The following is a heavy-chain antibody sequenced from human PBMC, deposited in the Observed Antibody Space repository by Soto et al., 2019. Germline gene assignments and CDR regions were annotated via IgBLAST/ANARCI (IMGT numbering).Heavy chain of an antibody. J-gene: IGHJ2*01. Sequence: SETLSLTCSVSGASISSYYWSWIRQPPGKGLEWIGEINHSGSTNYNPSLTRRATLSVDTSKNQVSLKLTSVTAADTAVYYCARLASGWQYYYFDFWGRGTPVTVSS. CDR1: GASISSYY. CDR3: ARLASGWQYYYFDF. V-gene: IGHV4-34*01. CDR2: INHSGST. D-gene: IGHD6-19*01.